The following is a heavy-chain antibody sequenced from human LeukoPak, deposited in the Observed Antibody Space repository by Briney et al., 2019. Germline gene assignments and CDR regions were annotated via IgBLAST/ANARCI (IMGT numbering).Heavy chain of an antibody. CDR1: GFTFNNYA. CDR3: AKDHSTGYSYFDY. Sequence: GGSLRLSCAASGFTFNNYAMGWVRQAPGKGLEWVSVISSSGGSAYYADSVKGRFTISRDNSKNTLSLQMNSLRAEDTAVYYCAKDHSTGYSYFDYWGQGTLVPVSS. V-gene: IGHV3-23*01. CDR2: ISSSGGSA. D-gene: IGHD3-22*01. J-gene: IGHJ4*02.